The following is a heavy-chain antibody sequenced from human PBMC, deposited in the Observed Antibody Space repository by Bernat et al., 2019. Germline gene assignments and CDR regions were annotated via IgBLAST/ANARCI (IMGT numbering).Heavy chain of an antibody. CDR1: GFTFSSYG. Sequence: QVQLVESGGGVVQPGRSLRLSCAASGFTFSSYGMHWVRQAPGKGLEWVAVISYDGSNKYYADSVKGRFTISRDNSKNTLYLQMNSLRAEDTAVYYCAKSYGCGEPSCGMDVWGQGTTVTVSS. D-gene: IGHD3-10*01. V-gene: IGHV3-30*18. J-gene: IGHJ6*02. CDR3: AKSYGCGEPSCGMDV. CDR2: ISYDGSNK.